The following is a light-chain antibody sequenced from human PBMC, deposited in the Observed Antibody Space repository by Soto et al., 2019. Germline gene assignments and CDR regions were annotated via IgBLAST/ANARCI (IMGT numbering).Light chain of an antibody. CDR1: QSISSW. V-gene: IGKV1-5*01. J-gene: IGKJ1*01. Sequence: DIQMTQSPSTLSASVGHRVTITCRASQSISSWLAWYQQKPGKAPKLLIYDASSLESGVPSRFSGSGSGTEFTLPISSLQPDDFATYYCQQYNSYSWTFGQGTKVEIK. CDR3: QQYNSYSWT. CDR2: DAS.